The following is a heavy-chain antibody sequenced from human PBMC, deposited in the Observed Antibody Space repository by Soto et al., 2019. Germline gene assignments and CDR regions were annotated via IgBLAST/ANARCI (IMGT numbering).Heavy chain of an antibody. CDR2: ISYSGST. J-gene: IGHJ6*02. Sequence: SETLSLTCTVSGDSISSFYWSWIRQPPGKGLEWIGYISYSGSTNYNPSLKSRVTISVDTSKNQFSLKLSSVTAADTAVYYCAREGLITGTTYYYYGMDVWGQGTTVTVSS. CDR1: GDSISSFY. D-gene: IGHD1-7*01. CDR3: AREGLITGTTYYYYGMDV. V-gene: IGHV4-59*01.